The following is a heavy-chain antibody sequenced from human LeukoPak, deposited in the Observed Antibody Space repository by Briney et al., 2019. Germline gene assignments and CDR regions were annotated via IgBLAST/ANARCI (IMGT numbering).Heavy chain of an antibody. D-gene: IGHD1-26*01. Sequence: GGSLRLSCAASGFTFSSYEMNWVRQAPGKGLEWVSYISSSGSTIYYADSVKGRFTISRDNAKNLLYLQMNSLRAEDTAIYYCARDNSVGDNAWWFDPWGQGTLVTVSS. CDR2: ISSSGSTI. J-gene: IGHJ5*02. CDR1: GFTFSSYE. V-gene: IGHV3-48*03. CDR3: ARDNSVGDNAWWFDP.